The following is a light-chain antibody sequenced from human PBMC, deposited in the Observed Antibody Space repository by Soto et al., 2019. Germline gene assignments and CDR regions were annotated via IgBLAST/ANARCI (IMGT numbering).Light chain of an antibody. CDR3: QQYSNWPLLS. J-gene: IGKJ4*01. CDR1: PSVGSS. V-gene: IGKV3-15*01. Sequence: VVLTQTPATLSVSPAAGAPLSCRASPSVGSSLAWYQQKPGQTPRVLIYGASTRAIGIPARFSGSGFGTEFTLTISSLQSEDFVVYYCQQYSNWPLLSFGGGTKVDI. CDR2: GAS.